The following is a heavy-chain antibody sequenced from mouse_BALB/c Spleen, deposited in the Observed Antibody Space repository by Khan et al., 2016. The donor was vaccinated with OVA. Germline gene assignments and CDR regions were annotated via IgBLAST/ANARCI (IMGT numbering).Heavy chain of an antibody. Sequence: EVQLQESGPGLVKPSQSLSLTCTVTGYSITSDYAWNWLRQFPGNKLEWMGFISYSGKTYYNPLLKSRISITRNTYKNEFFLQLNSGTTEDTATYYCARVYWGDFDYWGQGTTLTVSS. CDR3: ARVYWGDFDY. D-gene: IGHD1-1*01. CDR1: GYSITSDYA. J-gene: IGHJ2*01. CDR2: ISYSGKT. V-gene: IGHV3-2*02.